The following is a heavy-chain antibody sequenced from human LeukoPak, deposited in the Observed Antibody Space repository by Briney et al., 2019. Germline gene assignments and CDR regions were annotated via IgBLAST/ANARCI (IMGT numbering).Heavy chain of an antibody. J-gene: IGHJ6*02. D-gene: IGHD3-16*01. CDR3: ARNVGYYYGMGV. CDR2: IYYSGST. CDR1: GGSISSYY. Sequence: SETLSLTCTVSGGSISSYYWSWIRQPPGKGLEWIGYIYYSGSTNYNPSLKSRVTISADTSKNQFSLKLSSVTAADTAVYYCARNVGYYYGMGVWGQGTTVTVSS. V-gene: IGHV4-59*01.